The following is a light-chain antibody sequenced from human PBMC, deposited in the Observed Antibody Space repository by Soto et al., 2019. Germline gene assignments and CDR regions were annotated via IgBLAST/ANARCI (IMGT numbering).Light chain of an antibody. Sequence: EIVLTQSPATPPLSRGERATLSCRASQSVSSDLAWYQQKPDQAPRLLTYDASKRATGIPARFSRSGSGRAFTLTISSLDREDFEVYYWQHRNNWPCTFGQGTKVEIK. CDR3: QHRNNWPCT. CDR1: QSVSSD. J-gene: IGKJ1*01. V-gene: IGKV3-11*02. CDR2: DAS.